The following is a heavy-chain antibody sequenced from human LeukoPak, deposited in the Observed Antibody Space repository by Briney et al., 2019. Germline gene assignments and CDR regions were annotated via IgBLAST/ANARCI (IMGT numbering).Heavy chain of an antibody. CDR3: ARRPQLPTYYFDY. CDR1: GYSISSGYY. Sequence: SETLSLTCTVSGYSISSGYYWGWIRQPPGKGLEWIGSIYHSGSTYYNPSLKSRVTISVDTSKNQFSLKLSSVTAADTAVYYCARRPQLPTYYFDYWGQGTLVTVSS. J-gene: IGHJ4*02. CDR2: IYHSGST. V-gene: IGHV4-38-2*02. D-gene: IGHD2-2*01.